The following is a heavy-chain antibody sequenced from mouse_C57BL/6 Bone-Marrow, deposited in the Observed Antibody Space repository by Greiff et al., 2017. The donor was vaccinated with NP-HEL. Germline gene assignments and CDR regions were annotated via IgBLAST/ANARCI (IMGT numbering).Heavy chain of an antibody. D-gene: IGHD2-1*01. CDR2: IYPRSGNT. CDR1: GYTFTSYG. V-gene: IGHV1-81*01. CDR3: AREGYYGNLAWFAY. J-gene: IGHJ3*01. Sequence: VQLQQSGAELARPGASVKLSCKASGYTFTSYGISWVKQRTGQGLEWIGEIYPRSGNTSYNEKFKGKATLTADKSSSTAYMELRSLTSEDSAVYFCAREGYYGNLAWFAYWGQGTLVTVSA.